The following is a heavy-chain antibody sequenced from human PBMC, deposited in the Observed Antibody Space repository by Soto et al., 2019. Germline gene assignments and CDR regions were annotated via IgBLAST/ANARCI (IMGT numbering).Heavy chain of an antibody. J-gene: IGHJ4*02. CDR1: GASIYNGGYF. Sequence: SETLSLTCSVSGASIYNGGYFWSWIRQSPGKGLEWIGHILNSGSPYNNPSLESRVTISADTSMNQFSLALTSVTAADTAMYYCASGSPTEKVDSWGQGILVTVSS. V-gene: IGHV4-30-4*01. CDR2: ILNSGSP. CDR3: ASGSPTEKVDS.